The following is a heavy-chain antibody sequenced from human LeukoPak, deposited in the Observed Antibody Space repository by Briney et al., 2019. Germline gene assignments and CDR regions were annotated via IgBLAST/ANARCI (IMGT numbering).Heavy chain of an antibody. Sequence: PSETLSLTCNVSGGSMSNIYYWGWIRQPPGKGLEWIGSIYYSGSTYYNPSLKSRVIISADTSKNQFSLKLTSVTAADTAAYYCARGPNTAGNYRAFDLWGQGTKVTVSS. CDR3: ARGPNTAGNYRAFDL. J-gene: IGHJ3*01. CDR2: IYYSGST. CDR1: GGSMSNIYY. V-gene: IGHV4-39*07. D-gene: IGHD4-11*01.